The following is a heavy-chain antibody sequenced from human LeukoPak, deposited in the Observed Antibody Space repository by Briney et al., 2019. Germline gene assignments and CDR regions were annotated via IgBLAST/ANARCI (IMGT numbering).Heavy chain of an antibody. CDR1: GGSISSSSYY. Sequence: PSETLSLTCTVSGGSISSSSYYWGWIRQPPGKGLEWIGSIYYSGSTYYNPSLKSRVTISVDTSKNQFSLKLSSVTAADTAVYYCARGLRTQWLAPSTPYYYGMDVWGQGTTVTVSS. J-gene: IGHJ6*02. V-gene: IGHV4-39*07. CDR2: IYYSGST. CDR3: ARGLRTQWLAPSTPYYYGMDV. D-gene: IGHD6-19*01.